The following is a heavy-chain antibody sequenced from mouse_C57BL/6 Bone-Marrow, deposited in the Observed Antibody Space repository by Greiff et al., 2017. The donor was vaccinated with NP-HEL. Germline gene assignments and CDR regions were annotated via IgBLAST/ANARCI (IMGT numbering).Heavy chain of an antibody. CDR2: IYPRDGST. J-gene: IGHJ1*03. D-gene: IGHD1-1*01. CDR1: GYTFTSYD. CDR3: ARHGGSSPFWYFDV. Sequence: VQLQQSGPELVKPGASVKLSCKASGYTFTSYDINWVKQRPGQGLEWIGWIYPRDGSTTYNEKFKGKATLTVDTSSSTAYMELHSLTSEDSAVYFGARHGGSSPFWYFDVWGTGTTVTVSS. V-gene: IGHV1-85*01.